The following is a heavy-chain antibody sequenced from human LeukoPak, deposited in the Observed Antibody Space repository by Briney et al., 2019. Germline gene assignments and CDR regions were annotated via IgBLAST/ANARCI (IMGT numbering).Heavy chain of an antibody. D-gene: IGHD1-1*01. J-gene: IGHJ5*02. V-gene: IGHV4-4*07. CDR2: IYTSGNT. CDR1: GGSFSIYY. CDR3: ASRTEWFDP. Sequence: SETLPLTCTVSGGSFSIYYWSWIRQPAGKGLEWIGRIYTSGNTNYNPSLKSRVTMSVDTSKNQFSLKLSSVTAADTAVYYCASRTEWFDPWGQGTLVTVSS.